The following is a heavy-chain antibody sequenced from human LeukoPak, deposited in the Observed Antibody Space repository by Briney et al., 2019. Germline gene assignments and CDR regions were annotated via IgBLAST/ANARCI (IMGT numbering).Heavy chain of an antibody. D-gene: IGHD3-22*01. Sequence: PGGSLRLSCAASGFTFSSYGMHWVRQAPGKGLEWVGVISYDGNNKYYADSVNGRFTISTDNSKNTLYLQMNSLRAEDTAVYYCAKDDGYYDSSGYPDYWGQGTLVTVSS. CDR2: ISYDGNNK. CDR3: AKDDGYYDSSGYPDY. CDR1: GFTFSSYG. J-gene: IGHJ4*02. V-gene: IGHV3-30*18.